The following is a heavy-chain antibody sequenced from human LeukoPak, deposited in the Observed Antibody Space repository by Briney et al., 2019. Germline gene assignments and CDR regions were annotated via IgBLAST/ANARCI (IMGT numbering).Heavy chain of an antibody. D-gene: IGHD2-2*01. CDR2: IWSHGRSA. CDR3: AGGIDTSSNFGLFDL. Sequence: GRCLRLSCAAYGSSLSNYGIDWVRQAPGRGIEWVSAIWSHGRSASYAESVNVRLDISRDNTKNRVSLQMNSLRAEDKTVYYCAGGIDTSSNFGLFDLWGQGTLVIVSS. J-gene: IGHJ5*02. CDR1: GSSLSNYG. V-gene: IGHV3-33*01.